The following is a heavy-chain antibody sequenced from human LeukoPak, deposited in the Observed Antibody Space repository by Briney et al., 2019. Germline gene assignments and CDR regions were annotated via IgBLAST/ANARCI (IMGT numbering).Heavy chain of an antibody. V-gene: IGHV4-38-2*02. CDR1: GFTFDEYG. D-gene: IGHD6-13*01. J-gene: IGHJ4*02. CDR3: ARDKASSSLYYFDY. Sequence: PGGSLRLSCAASGFTFDEYGMDWVRQAPGKGLEWIGSIYHSGSTYYNPSLKSRVTISVDTSKNQFSLKLSSVTAADTAVYYCARDKASSSLYYFDYWGQGTLVTVSS. CDR2: IYHSGST.